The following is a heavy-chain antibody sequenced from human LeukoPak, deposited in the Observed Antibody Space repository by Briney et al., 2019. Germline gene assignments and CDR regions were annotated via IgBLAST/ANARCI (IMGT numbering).Heavy chain of an antibody. CDR3: ARHPDYGNQIDY. V-gene: IGHV4-39*01. CDR1: GGSISSGSYY. Sequence: SETLSLTCTVSGGSISSGSYYWGWIRQPPGKGLERIVSIYYSENTYYNPSLKSRVTISVDTSRNQFSLRLSSVTAADTAVYYCARHPDYGNQIDYWGQGTLVTVSS. D-gene: IGHD4-17*01. J-gene: IGHJ4*02. CDR2: IYYSENT.